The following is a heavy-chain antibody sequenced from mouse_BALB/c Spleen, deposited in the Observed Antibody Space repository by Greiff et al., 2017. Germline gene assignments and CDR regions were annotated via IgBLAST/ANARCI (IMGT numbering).Heavy chain of an antibody. CDR2: IRLKSNNYAT. CDR1: GFTFSNYW. J-gene: IGHJ1*01. V-gene: IGHV6-6*02. CDR3: TRDYVYFDV. Sequence: EVKLEESGGGLVQPGGSMKLSCVASGFTFSNYWMNWVRQSPEKGLEWVAEIRLKSNNYATHYAESVKGRFTISRDDSKSSVYLQMNNLRAEDTGIYYCTRDYVYFDVWGAGTTVTVSS. D-gene: IGHD1-1*01.